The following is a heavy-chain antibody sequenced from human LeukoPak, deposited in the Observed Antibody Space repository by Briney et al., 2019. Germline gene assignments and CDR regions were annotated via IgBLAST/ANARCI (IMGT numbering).Heavy chain of an antibody. V-gene: IGHV3-23*01. D-gene: IGHD6-19*01. CDR3: AKEFRGGWPFDY. CDR2: IGGSGDRT. J-gene: IGHJ4*02. Sequence: GGSLRLSCAASGFTFSSYAMSWVRQAPGKGLEWVSGIGGSGDRTYYADSVKGRFTISRDNSKNTLYLQMNSLRAEDTAVYYCAKEFRGGWPFDYWGQGTLVTVSS. CDR1: GFTFSSYA.